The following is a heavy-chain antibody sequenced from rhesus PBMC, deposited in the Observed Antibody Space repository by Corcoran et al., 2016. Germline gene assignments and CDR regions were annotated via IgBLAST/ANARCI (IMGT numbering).Heavy chain of an antibody. CDR2: IDPSDSDT. V-gene: IGHV5-20*02. CDR3: AKGGIYYFDY. CDR1: GYSFASYW. J-gene: IGHJ4*01. Sequence: EVQLVQSGAEVKRPGESLKISCKPSGYSFASYWIRWVRQMPGKGWDGMGAIDPSDSDTRSSPSFQGQVTNSADRSLTTAYLQWSSLKASDTATYYCAKGGIYYFDYWGQGVLVTVSS.